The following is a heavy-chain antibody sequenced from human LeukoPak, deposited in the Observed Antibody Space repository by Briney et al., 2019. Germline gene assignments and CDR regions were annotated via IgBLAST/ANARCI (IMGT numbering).Heavy chain of an antibody. J-gene: IGHJ5*02. CDR1: GFTFDSYA. CDR2: ISSSGDHT. CDR3: AKRIAVAGTILNP. V-gene: IGHV3-23*01. Sequence: GGSLRLSCAGSGFTFDSYAMSWVRQAPGQGLKWVSSISSSGDHTYYADSVKGRFTISRDNSKNTLYLQMNSLRAEDTAVYYCAKRIAVAGTILNPWGQGTLVTVSS. D-gene: IGHD6-19*01.